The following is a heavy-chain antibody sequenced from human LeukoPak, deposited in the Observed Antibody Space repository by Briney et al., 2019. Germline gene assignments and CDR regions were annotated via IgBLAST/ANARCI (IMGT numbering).Heavy chain of an antibody. J-gene: IGHJ4*02. CDR2: IKQDGSEK. CDR3: ARDRFLLWFGELLPEGFDY. Sequence: GGSLRLSCAASGFTFSSYSMNWVRQAPGKGLEWVANIKQDGSEKYYVDSVKGRFTISRDNAKNSLYLQMNSLRAEDTAVYYCARDRFLLWFGELLPEGFDYWGQGTLVTVSS. D-gene: IGHD3-10*01. CDR1: GFTFSSYS. V-gene: IGHV3-7*01.